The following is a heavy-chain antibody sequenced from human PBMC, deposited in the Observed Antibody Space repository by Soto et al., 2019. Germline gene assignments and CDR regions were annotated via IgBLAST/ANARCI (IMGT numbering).Heavy chain of an antibody. V-gene: IGHV4-31*03. CDR2: IYYSGSP. CDR1: GGSIISSGYY. CDR3: GRESGETWDYEAS. Sequence: LSLTCTVSGGSIISSGYYWSWIRQHPGKGLEWIGYIYYSGSPYYNPSLKSRVSISVDTSKNQFFLTLRSVTAADSAVYHCGRESGETWDYEASWGQGTPVTVSS. J-gene: IGHJ5*02. D-gene: IGHD1-7*01.